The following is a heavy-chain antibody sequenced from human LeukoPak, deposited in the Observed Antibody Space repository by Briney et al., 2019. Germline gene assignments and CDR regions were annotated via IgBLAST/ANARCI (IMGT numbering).Heavy chain of an antibody. V-gene: IGHV4-31*03. Sequence: PSETLSLTCTVSGGSISSGGYYWSWIRQHPGKGLEWIGYIYYSGSTYYNPSLKSRVTISVDTSKNQFSLKLSSVTAADTAVYYCARAWVGSPSRYYYMDVWGKGTTVTVSS. CDR1: GGSISSGGYY. D-gene: IGHD1-26*01. CDR2: IYYSGST. J-gene: IGHJ6*03. CDR3: ARAWVGSPSRYYYMDV.